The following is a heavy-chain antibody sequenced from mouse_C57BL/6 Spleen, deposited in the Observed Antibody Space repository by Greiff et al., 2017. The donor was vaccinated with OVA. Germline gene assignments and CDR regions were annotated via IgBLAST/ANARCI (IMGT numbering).Heavy chain of an antibody. D-gene: IGHD2-3*01. CDR3: ARDDGHWYFDV. V-gene: IGHV14-2*01. CDR1: GFNIKDYY. J-gene: IGHJ1*03. Sequence: VQLQQSGAELVKAGASVKLSCTASGFNIKDYYMHWVKQRTEQGLEWIGRIDPEDGETKYAPKFQGKATITADTSSNTAYLQLSSLTSEDTAVYYCARDDGHWYFDVWGTGTTVTVSS. CDR2: IDPEDGET.